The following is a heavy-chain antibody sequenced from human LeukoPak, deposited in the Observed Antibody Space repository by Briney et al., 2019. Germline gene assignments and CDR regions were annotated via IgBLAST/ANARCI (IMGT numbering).Heavy chain of an antibody. CDR1: GFTFSSYG. D-gene: IGHD2-15*01. J-gene: IGHJ3*02. CDR3: AREWFCSGGSCQIIDAFDI. Sequence: PGGSLRLSCAASGFTFSSYGMHWVRQAPGKGLEWVSSISSSSSYIYYADSVKGRFTISRDNAKNSLYLQMNSLRAEDTAVYYCAREWFCSGGSCQIIDAFDIWGQGTMVTVSS. CDR2: ISSSSSYI. V-gene: IGHV3-21*01.